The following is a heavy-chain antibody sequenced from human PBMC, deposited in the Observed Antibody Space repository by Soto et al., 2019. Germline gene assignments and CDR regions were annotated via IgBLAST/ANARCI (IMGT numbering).Heavy chain of an antibody. CDR3: ANSADHAFYM. J-gene: IGHJ3*02. Sequence: EVQMVESGGGLVQPGGALRLSCTDSGITFGTLWLSGVRKDPGKGREWVANMKGVSSQKYHVDSVKGRFTISRDNAKSSLYLEMNSLRVEDTALYYCANSADHAFYMWGQGTMVTVSS. CDR2: MKGVSSQK. CDR1: GITFGTLW. V-gene: IGHV3-7*01.